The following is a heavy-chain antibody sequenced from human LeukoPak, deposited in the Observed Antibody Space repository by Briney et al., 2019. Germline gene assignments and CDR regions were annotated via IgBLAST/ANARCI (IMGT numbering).Heavy chain of an antibody. CDR2: IYHSGST. CDR3: ARVRGGYFDY. V-gene: IGHV4-30-2*01. D-gene: IGHD3-10*01. Sequence: SQTLSLTCAVSGGSISSGGYSWSWIRQPPGKGLEWIGYIYHSGSTYYNPSLKSRVTISVDRSKNQFSLKLSSVTAADTAVYYCARVRGGYFDYWGQGTLVTVSS. CDR1: GGSISSGGYS. J-gene: IGHJ4*02.